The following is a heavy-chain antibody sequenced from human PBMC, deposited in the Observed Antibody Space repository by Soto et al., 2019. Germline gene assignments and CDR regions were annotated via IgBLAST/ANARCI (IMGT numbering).Heavy chain of an antibody. CDR2: IKGDASSV. Sequence: EVQLVESGGGLVQPGGSLRLSCEASGFMFSSYWMHWVRQAPGKGLVWISRIKGDASSVNYAASVKGRFTISRDNAKNTLYLQMNSLSAEDTALYYCARGASGRFYFDYWGQGTLVTVSS. D-gene: IGHD3-10*01. CDR3: ARGASGRFYFDY. CDR1: GFMFSSYW. V-gene: IGHV3-74*01. J-gene: IGHJ4*02.